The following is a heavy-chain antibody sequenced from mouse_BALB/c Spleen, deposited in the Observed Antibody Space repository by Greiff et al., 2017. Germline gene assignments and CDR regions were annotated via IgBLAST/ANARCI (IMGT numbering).Heavy chain of an antibody. J-gene: IGHJ4*01. Sequence: VQLQQSGAELVRSGASVKLSCTASGFNIKDYYMHWVKQRPEQGLEWIGWIDPENGDTEYAPKFQGKATMTADTSSNTAYLQLSSLTSEDTAVYYCASGYYDYAMDYWGQGTSVTVSS. CDR2: IDPENGDT. CDR1: GFNIKDYY. V-gene: IGHV14-4*02. CDR3: ASGYYDYAMDY. D-gene: IGHD2-3*01.